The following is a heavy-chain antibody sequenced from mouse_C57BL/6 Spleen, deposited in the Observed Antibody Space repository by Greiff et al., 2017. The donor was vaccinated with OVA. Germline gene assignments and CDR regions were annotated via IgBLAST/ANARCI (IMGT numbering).Heavy chain of an antibody. V-gene: IGHV2-2*01. D-gene: IGHD1-1*01. J-gene: IGHJ4*01. CDR3: ARNRYYGSSPYAMDY. CDR2: IWSGGST. CDR1: GFSLTSYG. Sequence: QVQLQQSGPGLVQPSQSLSITCTVSGFSLTSYGVHWVRQSPGKGLEWLGVIWSGGSTDYNAAFISRLSISKDNSKSKVFFKMNSLQAHDTAIYYCARNRYYGSSPYAMDYWGQGTSVTVSS.